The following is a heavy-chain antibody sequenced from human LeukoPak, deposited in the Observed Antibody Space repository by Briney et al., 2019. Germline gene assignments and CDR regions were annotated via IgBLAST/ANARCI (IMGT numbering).Heavy chain of an antibody. CDR3: ASFTPTYYYYMDV. V-gene: IGHV3-21*01. D-gene: IGHD2-15*01. J-gene: IGHJ6*03. CDR2: ISSSSSYI. CDR1: GFTFSSYS. Sequence: GVSLRLSCAASGFTFSSYSMKWVRQAPGKGLEWVSSISSSSSYIYYADSVKGRYTISRDNAKNSLYLQMNSLRAEDTAVYYCASFTPTYYYYMDVWGKGTTVTISS.